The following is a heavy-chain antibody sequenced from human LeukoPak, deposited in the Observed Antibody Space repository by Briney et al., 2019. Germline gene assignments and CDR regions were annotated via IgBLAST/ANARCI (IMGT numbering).Heavy chain of an antibody. Sequence: ASVKVSCKASGGTFSSYAISWVRQAPGQGLEWMGRIIPILGIANYTQKFQGRVTITADKSTSTAYMELSSLRSEDTAVYYCARGNHSYGMDVWGQGTTVTVSS. CDR3: ARGNHSYGMDV. CDR2: IIPILGIA. CDR1: GGTFSSYA. J-gene: IGHJ6*02. V-gene: IGHV1-69*04.